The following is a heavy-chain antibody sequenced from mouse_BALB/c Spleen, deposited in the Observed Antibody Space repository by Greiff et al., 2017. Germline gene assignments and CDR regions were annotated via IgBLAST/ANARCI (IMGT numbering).Heavy chain of an antibody. Sequence: EVQLQESGPGLVKPSQSLSLTCTVTGYSITSDYAWNWIRQFPGNKLEWMGYISYSGSTSYNPSLKSRISITRDTSKNQFFLQLNSVTTEDTATYYCARSDYDDYAIDYWGQGTSVTVSS. J-gene: IGHJ4*01. V-gene: IGHV3-2*02. CDR2: ISYSGST. CDR1: GYSITSDYA. D-gene: IGHD2-4*01. CDR3: ARSDYDDYAIDY.